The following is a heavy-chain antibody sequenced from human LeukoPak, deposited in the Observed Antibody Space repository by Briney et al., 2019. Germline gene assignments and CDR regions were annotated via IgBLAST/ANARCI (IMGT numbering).Heavy chain of an antibody. D-gene: IGHD3-22*01. J-gene: IGHJ3*02. V-gene: IGHV4-4*02. Sequence: SETLSLTCTVSGDSINSLDLWSWVRQPPGKGLEWIGEMYLSGTTYSNPSVESRVTISVDKSKNQFSLKLSSVTAADTAVYYCARGMIVVPGAFDIWGQGTMVTVSS. CDR2: MYLSGTT. CDR1: GDSINSLDL. CDR3: ARGMIVVPGAFDI.